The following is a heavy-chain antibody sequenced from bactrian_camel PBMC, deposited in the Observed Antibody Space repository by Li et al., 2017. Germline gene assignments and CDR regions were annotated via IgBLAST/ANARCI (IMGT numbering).Heavy chain of an antibody. Sequence: DVQLVESGGGSAQAGGSLRLSCARSGYTYRRFCMGWFRQAPGRLREGVAPIDDSDSTTAYADSVKGRFTISQDNAKNTLYLQMNSLKPEDTAVYYCAADLGWCGSRPLQREFRNWGQGTQVTVS. CDR2: IDDSDSTT. CDR3: AADLGWCGSRPLQREFRN. V-gene: IGHV3S40*01. J-gene: IGHJ4*01. CDR1: GYTYRRFC. D-gene: IGHD2*01.